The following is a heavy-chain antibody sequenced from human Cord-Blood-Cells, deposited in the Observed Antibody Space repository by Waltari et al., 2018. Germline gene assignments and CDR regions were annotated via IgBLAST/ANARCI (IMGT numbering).Heavy chain of an antibody. J-gene: IGHJ6*02. D-gene: IGHD3-10*01. CDR1: GYTFTSDD. CDR2: MNPNSGNT. CDR3: AGKGELLEEGGMDV. V-gene: IGHV1-8*01. Sequence: QVQLVQSGAEVKKPGASVKVSCKASGYTFTSDDINWVRQATGQGLEWMGWMNPNSGNTGYAQKFQGRVTMTRNTSISTAYMELSSLRSEDTAVYYCAGKGELLEEGGMDVWGQGTTVTVSS.